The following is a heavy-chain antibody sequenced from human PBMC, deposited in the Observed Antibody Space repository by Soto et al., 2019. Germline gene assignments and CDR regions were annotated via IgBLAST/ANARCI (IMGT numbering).Heavy chain of an antibody. J-gene: IGHJ4*02. CDR3: ARATDFWSGYPIPVLRTLDY. CDR1: GYTFTSYA. Sequence: ASVKVSCKASGYTFTSYAMHWVRQGPGQRLEWMGWINAGNGNTKYSQKFQGRVTITRDTSASTAYMELSSLRSEDTAVYYCARATDFWSGYPIPVLRTLDYWGQGTLVTVSS. CDR2: INAGNGNT. V-gene: IGHV1-3*01. D-gene: IGHD3-3*01.